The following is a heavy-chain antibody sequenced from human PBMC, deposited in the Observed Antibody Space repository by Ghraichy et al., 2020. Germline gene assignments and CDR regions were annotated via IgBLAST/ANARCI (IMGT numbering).Heavy chain of an antibody. Sequence: SETLSLTCTVSGGSISSGGYYWSWIRQHPGKGLEWIGYIYYSGSTYYNPSLKSRVTISVDTSKNQFSLKLSSVTAADTAVYYCARARRGPPDYWGQGTLVTVSS. CDR2: IYYSGST. D-gene: IGHD1-14*01. J-gene: IGHJ4*02. CDR1: GGSISSGGYY. CDR3: ARARRGPPDY. V-gene: IGHV4-31*03.